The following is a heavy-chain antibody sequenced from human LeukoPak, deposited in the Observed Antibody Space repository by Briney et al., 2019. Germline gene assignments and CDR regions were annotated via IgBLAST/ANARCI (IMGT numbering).Heavy chain of an antibody. D-gene: IGHD3-22*01. Sequence: PGGSLRLSCAASGFTFSSYAMHWVRQAPGKGLEWVAVISYDGSNKYYADSVKGRFTISRDNSKNTLYLQMNSLRAEDTAVYYCAKDDRYDSSGYYYNGLYYFDYWGQGTLVTVSS. CDR2: ISYDGSNK. CDR1: GFTFSSYA. CDR3: AKDDRYDSSGYYYNGLYYFDY. J-gene: IGHJ4*02. V-gene: IGHV3-30*04.